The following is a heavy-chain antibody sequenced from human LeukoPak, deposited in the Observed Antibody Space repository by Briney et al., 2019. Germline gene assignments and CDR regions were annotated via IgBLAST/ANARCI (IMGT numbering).Heavy chain of an antibody. Sequence: GGSLRLSCAASGFTFSSYGMHWVRQAPGKGLEWVAVIWYDGSNKYYADSVKGRFTISRDNSKNTLYLQMNSLRAEDTAVYYCARGFSGSYYIEAYYFDYWGQGTLVTVSS. V-gene: IGHV3-33*01. J-gene: IGHJ4*02. D-gene: IGHD1-26*01. CDR2: IWYDGSNK. CDR1: GFTFSSYG. CDR3: ARGFSGSYYIEAYYFDY.